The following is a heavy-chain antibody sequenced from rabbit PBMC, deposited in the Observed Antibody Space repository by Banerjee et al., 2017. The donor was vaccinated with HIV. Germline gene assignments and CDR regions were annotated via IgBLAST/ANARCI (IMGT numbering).Heavy chain of an antibody. D-gene: IGHD4-1*01. V-gene: IGHV1S45*01. CDR3: ARDLAGVICWNFNL. CDR1: GFSFSNKYV. Sequence: QEQLEESGGDLVKPEGSLTLTCTASGFSFSNKYVMCWVRQAPGKGLEWIACINTSSGNTVYASWAKGRFTISKSSSTTVTLQMSSLTAADTATYCCARDLAGVICWNFNLWGPGTQVTV. J-gene: IGHJ4*01. CDR2: INTSSGNT.